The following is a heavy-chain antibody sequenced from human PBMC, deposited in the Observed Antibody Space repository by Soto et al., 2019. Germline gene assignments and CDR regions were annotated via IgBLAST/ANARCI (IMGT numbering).Heavy chain of an antibody. V-gene: IGHV4-30-4*07. J-gene: IGHJ6*02. CDR2: IYYSGST. CDR1: GGSISSGGYS. CDR3: ARTRVLLWFGELYNYYYGMDV. Sequence: SETLSLTCAVSGGSISSGGYSWSWIRQPPGKGLEWIGYIYYSGSTYYNPSLKSRVTISVDTSKNQFSLKLSSVTAADTAVYYCARTRVLLWFGELYNYYYGMDVWGQGTTVTVSS. D-gene: IGHD3-10*01.